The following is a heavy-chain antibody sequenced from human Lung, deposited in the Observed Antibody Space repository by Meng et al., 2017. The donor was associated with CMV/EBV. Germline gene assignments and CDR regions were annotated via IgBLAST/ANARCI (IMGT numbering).Heavy chain of an antibody. CDR2: IIPIFGTA. Sequence: GGTFSSYAISWVRQAPGQGLEWMGGIIPIFGTANYAQKFQGRVTITTDESTSTAYMELSSLRSEDTAVYYCASQKTGVLLGDAFDIWGQGTMVTVSS. D-gene: IGHD1-1*01. CDR1: GGTFSSYA. CDR3: ASQKTGVLLGDAFDI. J-gene: IGHJ3*02. V-gene: IGHV1-69*05.